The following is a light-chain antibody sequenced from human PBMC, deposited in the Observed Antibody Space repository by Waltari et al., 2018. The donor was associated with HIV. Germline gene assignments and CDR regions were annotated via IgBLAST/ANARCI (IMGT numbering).Light chain of an antibody. CDR1: SGDFGDLHS. V-gene: IGLV2-14*03. J-gene: IGLJ1*01. CDR3: SSRVTSTTPSFV. CDR2: NVN. Sequence: SGDFGDLHSVSWYQQYPGNAPKMILDNVNRRPSGVSDRFSGSKSDNTAYLTISGLRTEDEADYYCSSRVTSTTPSFVFGSGTTVTVL.